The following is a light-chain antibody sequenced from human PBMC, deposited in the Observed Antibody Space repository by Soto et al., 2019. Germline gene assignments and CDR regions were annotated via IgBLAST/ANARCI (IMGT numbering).Light chain of an antibody. CDR1: QGITSW. J-gene: IGKJ4*01. V-gene: IGKV1-12*01. CDR3: QQPSSFPLT. CDR2: AAS. Sequence: DIQMTQSPSSVSASVGDTVTITCRAIQGITSWLAWYQQKPGKAPKLLIYAASSWQSVVPLRFSGSVSGTDFTLTISILQTEDFVTYYCQQPSSFPLTLVWGTQVEIK.